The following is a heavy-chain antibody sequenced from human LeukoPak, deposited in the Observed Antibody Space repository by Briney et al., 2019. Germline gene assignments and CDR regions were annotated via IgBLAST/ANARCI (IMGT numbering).Heavy chain of an antibody. Sequence: KAGGSLRLSCAASGFTFSSYSMNWVRQAPGKGMEWVSSISSSSSYIYYADSVKGRFTISRDNAKNSLYLQMNSLRAEDSAVYYCARGRNYYGSGSYYNPNFDYWGQGTLVTVSS. J-gene: IGHJ4*02. CDR3: ARGRNYYGSGSYYNPNFDY. CDR1: GFTFSSYS. V-gene: IGHV3-21*01. D-gene: IGHD3-10*01. CDR2: ISSSSSYI.